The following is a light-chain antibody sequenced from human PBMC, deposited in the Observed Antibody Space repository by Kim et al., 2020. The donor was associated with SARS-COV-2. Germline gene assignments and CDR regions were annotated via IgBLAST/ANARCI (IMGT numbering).Light chain of an antibody. CDR3: QAWDSTTTV. J-gene: IGLJ2*01. V-gene: IGLV3-1*01. CDR1: RLGNKY. Sequence: LSPGQTASITCSGDRLGNKYVCWYQQKPGQSPVVVIYQDTQRPSGIPERFSGSNSGNTATLTISGTQAMDEADYYCQAWDSTTTVFGGGTQLTVL. CDR2: QDT.